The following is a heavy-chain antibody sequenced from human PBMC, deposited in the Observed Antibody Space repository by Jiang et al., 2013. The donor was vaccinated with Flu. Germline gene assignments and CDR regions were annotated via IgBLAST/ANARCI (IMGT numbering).Heavy chain of an antibody. J-gene: IGHJ4*02. Sequence: QLLESGGGLIQPGGSLRLSCAASGFTVSSNYMTWVRQAPGKGLEWVSVIYSGGSTYYADSVKGRFTISRDNSKNTVYLQMNSLRAEDTAVYYCARDGSYGSGSPDFDYWGQGTLVTVSS. D-gene: IGHD3-10*01. V-gene: IGHV3-53*01. CDR1: GFTVSSNY. CDR3: ARDGSYGSGSPDFDY. CDR2: IYSGGST.